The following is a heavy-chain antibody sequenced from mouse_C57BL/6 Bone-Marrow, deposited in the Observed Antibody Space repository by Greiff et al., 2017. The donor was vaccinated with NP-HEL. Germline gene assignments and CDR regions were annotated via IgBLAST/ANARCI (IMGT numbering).Heavy chain of an antibody. CDR3: AREDGYYGDD. CDR1: GFTFSSYA. Sequence: EVQRVESGGGLVKPGGSLKLSCAASGFTFSSYAMSWVRQTPEKRLEWVATISDGGSYTYYPDNVKGRFTISRDNAKNNLYLQMSHLKSEDTAMYYCAREDGYYGDDWGQGTTLTVSS. V-gene: IGHV5-4*01. D-gene: IGHD2-3*01. J-gene: IGHJ2*01. CDR2: ISDGGSYT.